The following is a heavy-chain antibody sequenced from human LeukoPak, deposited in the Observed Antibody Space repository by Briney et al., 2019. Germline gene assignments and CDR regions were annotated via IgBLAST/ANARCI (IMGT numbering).Heavy chain of an antibody. Sequence: PGRSLRPCCAASGFTFSSYGMHWVRQAPGKGLEWVAVISYDGSNKYYADSVKGLFTISRDNSKNTLYLQMNSLRAEDTAVYYCAKDGSGGYCSGGSCYFSYWGQGTLVTVSS. D-gene: IGHD2-15*01. CDR3: AKDGSGGYCSGGSCYFSY. CDR2: ISYDGSNK. CDR1: GFTFSSYG. J-gene: IGHJ4*02. V-gene: IGHV3-30*18.